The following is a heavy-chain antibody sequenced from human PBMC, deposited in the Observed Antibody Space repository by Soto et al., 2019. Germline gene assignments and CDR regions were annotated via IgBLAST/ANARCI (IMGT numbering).Heavy chain of an antibody. J-gene: IGHJ4*02. Sequence: PSETLSLTCSVSGDSISSYYWSWIRQPAGKGLERIGRIYTSGDTNYNPSLKSRVTMSVDTSKNQFSLKLSSVTAADTAVYYCAREYTKTVAGPTPYYFDYWGQGTLVTVSS. CDR2: IYTSGDT. CDR1: GDSISSYY. V-gene: IGHV4-4*07. D-gene: IGHD6-19*01. CDR3: AREYTKTVAGPTPYYFDY.